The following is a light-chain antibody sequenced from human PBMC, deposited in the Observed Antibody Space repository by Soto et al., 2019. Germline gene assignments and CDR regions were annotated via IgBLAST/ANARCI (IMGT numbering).Light chain of an antibody. CDR1: NSDVGGYNY. V-gene: IGLV2-14*03. Sequence: QSALTQPASVSGSPGQSITISCTRTNSDVGGYNYVSWYQQHPGKAPKLMIYDVYNRPSGISVRFSGSKSGNTASLTISGLQAEDEGDYYCSSYTGSSTRLYVFGTGTKVTVL. CDR3: SSYTGSSTRLYV. CDR2: DVY. J-gene: IGLJ1*01.